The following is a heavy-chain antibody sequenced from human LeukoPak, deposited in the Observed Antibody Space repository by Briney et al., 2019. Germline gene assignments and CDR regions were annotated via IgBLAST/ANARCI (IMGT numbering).Heavy chain of an antibody. J-gene: IGHJ6*03. V-gene: IGHV4-4*07. CDR1: GDSISYFY. CDR2: ISGSGST. Sequence: SETLSLTCSVSGDSISYFYWSWIRQAAGKGLEWIGRISGSGSTDYNASLKSRVTISVDTSKNQFSLKLSSVTAADTAVYYCARALYYDSSGYYYSYYMDVWGKGTTVTISS. CDR3: ARALYYDSSGYYYSYYMDV. D-gene: IGHD3-22*01.